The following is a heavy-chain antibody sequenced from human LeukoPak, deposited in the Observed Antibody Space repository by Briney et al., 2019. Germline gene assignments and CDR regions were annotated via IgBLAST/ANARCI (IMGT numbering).Heavy chain of an antibody. Sequence: SETLSLTCAVSGGTISSSNWWSWVRQPPGKGLEWIGEIYHSGSTNYNPSLKSRVTISVDKSKNQFSLKLSSVTAADTAVYYCARIVVVPAAIEYYFDYWGHGTLVTVSS. V-gene: IGHV4-4*02. J-gene: IGHJ4*01. CDR1: GGTISSSNW. CDR2: IYHSGST. D-gene: IGHD2-2*01. CDR3: ARIVVVPAAIEYYFDY.